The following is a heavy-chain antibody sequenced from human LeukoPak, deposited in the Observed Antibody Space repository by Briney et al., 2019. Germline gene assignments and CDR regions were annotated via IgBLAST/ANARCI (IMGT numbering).Heavy chain of an antibody. Sequence: GGSLRLSCAASGFSFSSYAMSWVRQAPGKGLEWVSAISGSGGSTYYADSVKGRFTISRDNSKNTLYLQMNSLRAEDTAVYYCAKDTHYYYDSSGYYRKHYFDYWGQGTLVTVSS. CDR2: ISGSGGST. D-gene: IGHD3-22*01. CDR1: GFSFSSYA. J-gene: IGHJ4*02. V-gene: IGHV3-23*01. CDR3: AKDTHYYYDSSGYYRKHYFDY.